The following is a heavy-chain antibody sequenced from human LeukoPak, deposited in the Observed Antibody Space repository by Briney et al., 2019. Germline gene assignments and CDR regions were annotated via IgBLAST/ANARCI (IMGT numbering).Heavy chain of an antibody. D-gene: IGHD6-13*01. V-gene: IGHV4-31*02. CDR1: GGSISSGGYY. Sequence: SQTLSLTCTVSGGSISSGGYYWSWIRQHPGQGLEWIGYIYYSGSTYYNPSLKSRVTISVDTSKNQFSLKLSSVTAADTAVYYCARVGIAAAVDYWGQGTLVTVSS. CDR3: ARVGIAAAVDY. CDR2: IYYSGST. J-gene: IGHJ4*02.